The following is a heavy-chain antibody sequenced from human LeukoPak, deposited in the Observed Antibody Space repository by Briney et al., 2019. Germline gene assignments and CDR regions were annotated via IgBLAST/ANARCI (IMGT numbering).Heavy chain of an antibody. CDR3: ARREGARPMDY. J-gene: IGHJ4*02. CDR2: IYNSGSGST. V-gene: IGHV4-39*01. Sequence: PSETLSLTCTVSGGSISSSGYFWGWIRQPPGKGLEWIGSIYNSGSGSTYYNPSPKSRVTISVDTSKNQFSLKLSSVTAADTAVYYCARREGARPMDYWGQGTLVTVSS. D-gene: IGHD6-6*01. CDR1: GGSISSSGYF.